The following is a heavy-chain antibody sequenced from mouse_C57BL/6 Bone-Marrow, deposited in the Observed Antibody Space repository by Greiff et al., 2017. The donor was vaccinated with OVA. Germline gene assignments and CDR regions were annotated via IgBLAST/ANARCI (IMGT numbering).Heavy chain of an antibody. CDR1: GYTFTSYW. J-gene: IGHJ3*01. V-gene: IGHV1-61*01. CDR3: ARHYYGDRQFAY. D-gene: IGHD1-2*01. CDR2: IYPSDSET. Sequence: QVQLQQPGAELVRPGSSVKLSCKASGYTFTSYWMDWVKQRPGQGLEWIGNIYPSDSETHYNQKFKDKATLTVDKSSSTAYMQLSSLTSEDSADYTAARHYYGDRQFAYWGQGTLVTVSA.